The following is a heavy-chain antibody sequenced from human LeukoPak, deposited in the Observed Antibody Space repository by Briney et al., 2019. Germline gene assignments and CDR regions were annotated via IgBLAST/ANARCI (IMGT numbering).Heavy chain of an antibody. CDR2: IKTDGSST. D-gene: IGHD5-24*01. CDR1: GFTFSNYR. V-gene: IGHV3-74*01. CDR3: ARALRYMDFDY. Sequence: HSGGSLRLSCAASGFTFSNYRMHWVRQAPGKGLVWVSRIKTDGSSTDYADSVKGRFTISRDNAKNTLYLQINSLRDEDTAVYYCARALRYMDFDYWGQGTLVTVSS. J-gene: IGHJ4*02.